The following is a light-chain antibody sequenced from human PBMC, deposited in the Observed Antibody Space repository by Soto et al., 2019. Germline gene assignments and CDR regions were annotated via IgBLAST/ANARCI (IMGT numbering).Light chain of an antibody. Sequence: DIQMTQSPSTLSASVGDRVTITCRASQSISSWLAWYQQKPGKAPKLLIYDASSLESGVPSRFSGSASGTEFTLTISSLQPDDFASYYCQQYNSYGLTFGGGTKVEIK. CDR3: QQYNSYGLT. CDR2: DAS. CDR1: QSISSW. J-gene: IGKJ4*01. V-gene: IGKV1-5*01.